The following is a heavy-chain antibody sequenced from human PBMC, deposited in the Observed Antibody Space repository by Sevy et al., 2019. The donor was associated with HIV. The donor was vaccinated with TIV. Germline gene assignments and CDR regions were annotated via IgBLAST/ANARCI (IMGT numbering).Heavy chain of an antibody. CDR3: AKDHRGRSSTSCPKPGYYYYGMDV. CDR1: GFTFSSYG. V-gene: IGHV3-30*02. Sequence: GGSLRLSCAASGFTFSSYGMHWVRQAPGKGLEWVAFIRYDGSNKYYADSVKGRFTISRDNSKNTLYLQMNSLRAEDSAVYYCAKDHRGRSSTSCPKPGYYYYGMDVWGQGTTVTVSS. J-gene: IGHJ6*02. D-gene: IGHD2-2*01. CDR2: IRYDGSNK.